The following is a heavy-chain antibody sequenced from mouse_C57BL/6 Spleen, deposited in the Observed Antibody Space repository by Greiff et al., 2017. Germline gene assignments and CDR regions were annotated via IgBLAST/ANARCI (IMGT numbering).Heavy chain of an antibody. V-gene: IGHV2-9*01. CDR2: IWGGGST. CDR1: GFSLTSYG. Sequence: QVQLQQSGPGLVAPSPSLSITCTVSGFSLTSYGVDWVRQPPGKGLEWLGVIWGGGSTNYNSALMSRLSISKDNSKSQVFLKMNSLQTDDTAMYYCAKHQGDYDYGPYAMDYWGQGTSVTVSS. D-gene: IGHD2-4*01. J-gene: IGHJ4*01. CDR3: AKHQGDYDYGPYAMDY.